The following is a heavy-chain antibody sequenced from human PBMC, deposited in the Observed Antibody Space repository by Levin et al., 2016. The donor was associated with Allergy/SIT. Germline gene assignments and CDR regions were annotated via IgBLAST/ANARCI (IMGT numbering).Heavy chain of an antibody. V-gene: IGHV3-7*03. CDR2: IKQDGSEK. CDR3: AREALAWGVRRFSDYYFDY. J-gene: IGHJ4*02. D-gene: IGHD1-26*01. CDR1: GFTFSSYW. Sequence: GESLKISCAASGFTFSSYWMSWVRQAPGKGLEWVANIKQDGSEKYYVDSVKGRFTISRDNAKNSLYLQMNSLRAEDTAVYYCAREALAWGVRRFSDYYFDYWGQGTLVTVSS.